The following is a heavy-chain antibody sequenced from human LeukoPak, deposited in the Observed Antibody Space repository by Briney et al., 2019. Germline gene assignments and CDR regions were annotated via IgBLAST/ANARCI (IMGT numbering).Heavy chain of an antibody. CDR3: ARGKDGYKRGYPLGFDY. D-gene: IGHD5-24*01. J-gene: IGHJ4*02. V-gene: IGHV3-11*01. Sequence: GGSLRLSCAASGFTFSDYFMSWIRQAPGRGLEWVSYISSSDSPISYTDSVKGRFTISRDNAKNSLYLQMNSLRAEDTAVYYCARGKDGYKRGYPLGFDYWGQGTLVTVSS. CDR2: ISSSDSPI. CDR1: GFTFSDYF.